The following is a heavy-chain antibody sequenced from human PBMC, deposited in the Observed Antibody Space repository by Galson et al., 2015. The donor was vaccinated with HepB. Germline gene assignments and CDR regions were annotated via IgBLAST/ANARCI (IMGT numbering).Heavy chain of an antibody. Sequence: SVKVYCKASGYTLNSYAMNWVRQAPGQGLEWMGWINTNNGNPTYAQGFTGRFVFSLDTSVSTAYLQISSLKAEDTAVYYCERVDGSGSYLAFDIWGQVTIVTVSS. V-gene: IGHV7-4-1*02. CDR3: ERVDGSGSYLAFDI. D-gene: IGHD3-10*01. CDR2: INTNNGNP. CDR1: GYTLNSYA. J-gene: IGHJ3*02.